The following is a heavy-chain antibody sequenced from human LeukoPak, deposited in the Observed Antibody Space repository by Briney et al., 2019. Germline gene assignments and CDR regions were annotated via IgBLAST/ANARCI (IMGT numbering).Heavy chain of an antibody. D-gene: IGHD6-13*01. J-gene: IGHJ4*02. CDR1: GFTFSSYG. CDR2: ISGSGGST. CDR3: ARRISSSWKNTPFDY. Sequence: GGSLRLSCAASGFTFSSYGMSWVRQAPGKGLEWVSAISGSGGSTYYADSVKGRFTISRDNAKNSLYLQMNSLRAEDTALYYCARRISSSWKNTPFDYWGQGTLVTVSS. V-gene: IGHV3-23*01.